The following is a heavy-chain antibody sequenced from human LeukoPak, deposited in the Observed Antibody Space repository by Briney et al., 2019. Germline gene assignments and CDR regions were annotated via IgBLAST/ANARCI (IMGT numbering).Heavy chain of an antibody. J-gene: IGHJ4*02. V-gene: IGHV4-39*01. CDR3: ARRDVVVVAATHFDY. CDR1: GGSISSSSYY. Sequence: PSETLSLTCTVPGGSISSSSYYWGWIRQPPGKGLEWIGSIYYSGSTYYNPSLKSRVTISVDTSKNQFSLKLSSVTAADTAVYYCARRDVVVVAATHFDYWGQGTLVTVSS. CDR2: IYYSGST. D-gene: IGHD2-15*01.